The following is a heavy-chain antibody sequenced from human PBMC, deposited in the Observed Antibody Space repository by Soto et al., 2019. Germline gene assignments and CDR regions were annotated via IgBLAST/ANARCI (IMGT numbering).Heavy chain of an antibody. CDR1: GYTLTELS. J-gene: IGHJ4*02. D-gene: IGHD2-15*01. CDR3: ATVFPPCSGGSCYDSYYFDY. V-gene: IGHV1-24*01. Sequence: ASVKVSCKVSGYTLTELSMHWVRQAPGKGLEWLGGFDPEDGETIYAQKFQGRVTMTEDTSTDTAYMELSSLRSEDTAVYYCATVFPPCSGGSCYDSYYFDYWGQGTLVTVSS. CDR2: FDPEDGET.